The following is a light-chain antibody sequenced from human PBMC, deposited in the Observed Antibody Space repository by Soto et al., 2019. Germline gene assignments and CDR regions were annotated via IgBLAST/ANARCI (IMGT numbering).Light chain of an antibody. CDR1: QSVLYSSNNKNH. J-gene: IGKJ2*01. CDR2: WAS. Sequence: DIVMTQSPDSLAVSLGERAAINCKSSQSVLYSSNNKNHLAWYQQKPGQPPKLLIYWASTRESGVPDRFSGSGSGTDFTLTISSLQAEDVAVYYCQQYHSPPYTFGQGTKLEIK. CDR3: QQYHSPPYT. V-gene: IGKV4-1*01.